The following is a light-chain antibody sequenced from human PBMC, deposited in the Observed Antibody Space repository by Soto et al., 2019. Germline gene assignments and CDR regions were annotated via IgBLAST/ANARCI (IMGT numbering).Light chain of an antibody. CDR3: QQYNNWRLLT. V-gene: IGKV3-15*01. CDR1: QSISTN. J-gene: IGKJ4*01. CDR2: GAS. Sequence: EIVMTQSPATLSVTPGERATLSCRASQSISTNLAWYQQKPGQAPRLLIYGASTRATGIPARFSGSGSGTDVTLTISSLQPADFSVYYCQQYNNWRLLTFGGGSKVEIK.